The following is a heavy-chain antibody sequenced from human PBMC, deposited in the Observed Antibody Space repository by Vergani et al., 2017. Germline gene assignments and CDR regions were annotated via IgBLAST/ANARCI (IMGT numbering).Heavy chain of an antibody. CDR2: IDPSDSYT. V-gene: IGHV5-10-1*03. CDR3: ARQFLITGTTTAENY. CDR1: GYSFTSYW. D-gene: IGHD1-7*01. J-gene: IGHJ4*02. Sequence: EVQLVQSGAEVKKPGESLRISCKGSGYSFTSYWISWVRQRPGKGLEWMGRIDPSDSYTNYSPSFQGHVTISADKSISTAYLQWSSLKASDTAMYYCARQFLITGTTTAENYWGQGTLVTVSS.